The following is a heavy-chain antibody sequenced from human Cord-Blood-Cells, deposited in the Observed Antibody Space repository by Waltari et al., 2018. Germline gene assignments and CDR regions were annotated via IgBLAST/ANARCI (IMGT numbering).Heavy chain of an antibody. J-gene: IGHJ6*02. CDR3: AREGIEGDSPGYYGMDV. CDR2: IIPIFGTA. D-gene: IGHD2-21*02. CDR1: GGTFSSYA. Sequence: QVPLVQSGAEVKKPGSSVRVSCKDSGGTFSSYAISWVRQAPGQGLEWMGGIIPIFGTANYAQKVQGRVTITADESTSTAYMELSSLRSEDTAVYYCAREGIEGDSPGYYGMDVWGQGTTVTVSS. V-gene: IGHV1-69*01.